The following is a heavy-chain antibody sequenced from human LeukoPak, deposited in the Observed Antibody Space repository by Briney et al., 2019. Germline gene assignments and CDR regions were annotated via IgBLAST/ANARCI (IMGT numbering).Heavy chain of an antibody. CDR3: ASPAAGTNFDY. D-gene: IGHD6-13*01. CDR1: GFTSSDHY. J-gene: IGHJ4*02. V-gene: IGHV3-11*03. Sequence: GGSLRLSCAASGFTSSDHYMSWIRQAPGKGLEWVSYISSIGSYTNYADSVKGRFTVSRDNAKNSLYLQMNSLRVEDTAVYYCASPAAGTNFDYWGQGTLVTVSS. CDR2: ISSIGSYT.